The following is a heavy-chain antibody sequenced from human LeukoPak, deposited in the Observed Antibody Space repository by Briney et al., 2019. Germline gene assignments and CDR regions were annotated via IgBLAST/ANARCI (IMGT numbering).Heavy chain of an antibody. CDR1: GFTFSNYA. J-gene: IGHJ4*02. D-gene: IGHD4-17*01. V-gene: IGHV3-23*01. CDR3: ATFNAMTTLTPFDY. Sequence: PGGSLRLSCAASGFTFSNYAMSWVRRAPGKGLEWVSAISASGGSTYYADSVRGRFTISRDNSKNTLYMQMNSLRAEDTAIYYCATFNAMTTLTPFDYWGQGTLVTVSP. CDR2: ISASGGST.